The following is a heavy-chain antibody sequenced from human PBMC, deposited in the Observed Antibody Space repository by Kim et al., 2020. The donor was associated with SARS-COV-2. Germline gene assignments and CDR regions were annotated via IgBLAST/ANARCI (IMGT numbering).Heavy chain of an antibody. CDR3: ATSPAIFGVVTQIDY. Sequence: QKFQGRVTVTEDTSTATAYMGLSSLRSEDTAVYYCATSPAIFGVVTQIDYWGQGTLVTVSS. J-gene: IGHJ4*02. V-gene: IGHV1-24*01. D-gene: IGHD3-3*02.